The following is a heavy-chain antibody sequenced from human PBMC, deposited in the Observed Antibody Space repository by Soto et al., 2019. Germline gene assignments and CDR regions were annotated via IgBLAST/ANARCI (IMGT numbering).Heavy chain of an antibody. Sequence: PSETLSLTCTVSGGSIYRSGYYWGWIRQPPGRGLEWIGHIDYNGVTYSNPSLKSRVTISRDTSKNQFSLKLTSVTAADTALYYCGKVLVGATGHTDSDSWGPGTLGTVSS. CDR3: GKVLVGATGHTDSDS. CDR1: GGSIYRSGYY. J-gene: IGHJ4*02. V-gene: IGHV4-39*01. CDR2: IDYNGVT. D-gene: IGHD2-15*01.